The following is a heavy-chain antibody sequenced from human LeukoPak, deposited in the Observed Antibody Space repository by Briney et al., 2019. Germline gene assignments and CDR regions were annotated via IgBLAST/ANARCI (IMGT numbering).Heavy chain of an antibody. J-gene: IGHJ6*03. Sequence: SLKGSCKASGGTPSSYAISWVRPALGQGLEWMGGIIPIVGTANYAQKFQGSVTITKDEATSKAYMEMSSLRSEDTAVYYCALPSSRPSDYYYYMDVWGKGTTVTVSS. V-gene: IGHV1-69*05. D-gene: IGHD6-13*01. CDR1: GGTPSSYA. CDR3: ALPSSRPSDYYYYMDV. CDR2: IIPIVGTA.